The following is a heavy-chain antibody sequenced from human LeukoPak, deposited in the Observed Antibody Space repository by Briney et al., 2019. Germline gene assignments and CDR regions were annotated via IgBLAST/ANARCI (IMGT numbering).Heavy chain of an antibody. CDR3: TTYDFWSGYYMGPWYYYYYMDV. CDR1: GFTFSNAW. D-gene: IGHD3-3*01. V-gene: IGHV3-15*01. CDR2: IKSKTDGGTT. J-gene: IGHJ6*03. Sequence: GGSLRLSCAASGFTFSNAWMSWVRQAPGKGLEWVGRIKSKTDGGTTNYAAPVKGRFTISRDGSKNTLYPQMNSLKTEDTAVYYCTTYDFWSGYYMGPWYYYYYMDVWGKGTTVTVSS.